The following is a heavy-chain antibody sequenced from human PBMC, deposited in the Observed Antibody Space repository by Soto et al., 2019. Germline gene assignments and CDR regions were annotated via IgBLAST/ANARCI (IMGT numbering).Heavy chain of an antibody. D-gene: IGHD1-26*01. CDR2: ISYDGSNK. J-gene: IGHJ6*02. CDR1: GFTFSSYG. Sequence: QVQLVESGGGVVQPGRSLRLSCAASGFTFSSYGMHWVRQAPGKGLEWVAVISYDGSNKYYADSVKGRFTISRDNSKNTLYLQMNSLRAADTAVSYCAKDLVVVYNGGSYYDDYYGMAVGGQGTTVTVSS. CDR3: AKDLVVVYNGGSYYDDYYGMAV. V-gene: IGHV3-30*18.